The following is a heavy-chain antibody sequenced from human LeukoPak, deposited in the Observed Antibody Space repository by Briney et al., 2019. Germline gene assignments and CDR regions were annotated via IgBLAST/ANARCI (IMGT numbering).Heavy chain of an antibody. CDR3: ARVGPSELLGAFDI. CDR1: GGTFSSYA. CDR2: IIPIFGTA. V-gene: IGHV1-69*13. Sequence: GASVKVSCKASGGTFSSYAISWVRQAPGQGLEWMGGIIPIFGTANYAQKFQGRVTITADESTSTAYMELSSLRSEDTAVYYCARVGPSELLGAFDIWGQGTMVTVSS. J-gene: IGHJ3*02. D-gene: IGHD1-26*01.